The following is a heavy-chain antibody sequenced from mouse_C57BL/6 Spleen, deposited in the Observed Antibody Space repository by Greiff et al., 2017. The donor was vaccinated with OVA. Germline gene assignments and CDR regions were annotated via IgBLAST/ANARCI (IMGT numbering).Heavy chain of an antibody. V-gene: IGHV1-15*01. CDR3: TRSYSNYTGYYFDY. CDR2: IDPETGGT. J-gene: IGHJ2*01. D-gene: IGHD2-5*01. CDR1: GYTFTDYE. Sequence: QVQLKESGAELVRPGASVTLSCKASGYTFTDYEMHWVKQTPVHGLEWIGAIDPETGGTAYNQKFKGKAILTADKSSSTAYMELRSLTSEDSAVYYCTRSYSNYTGYYFDYWGQGTTLTVSS.